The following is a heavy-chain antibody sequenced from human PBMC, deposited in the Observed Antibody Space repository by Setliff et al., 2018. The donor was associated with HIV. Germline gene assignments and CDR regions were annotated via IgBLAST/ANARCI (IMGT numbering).Heavy chain of an antibody. V-gene: IGHV3-48*02. Sequence: ETLSLTCSVSGGSISSNWWSWVRQAPGKGPEWLAYISGSSSTKYYADAVKGRFTISRDNARSSLFLQMNGLRDEDTGVYYCARDVTLSLEWLPNPRRFDPWGQGTLVTVSS. D-gene: IGHD3-3*01. CDR2: ISGSSSTK. CDR1: GGSISSNW. J-gene: IGHJ5*02. CDR3: ARDVTLSLEWLPNPRRFDP.